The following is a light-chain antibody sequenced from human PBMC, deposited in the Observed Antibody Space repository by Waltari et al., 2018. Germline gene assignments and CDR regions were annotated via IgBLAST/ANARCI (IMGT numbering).Light chain of an antibody. CDR1: QSVSTH. CDR3: QQRISWLGWT. Sequence: IVLTQSPATLSLSPGERATISCRASQSVSTHLAWYQQKPGQVPRLLIYGASNRATGIPARFSGSGSGTDFTLTISSLEPEDFAVYYCQQRISWLGWTFGQGTKVEIK. J-gene: IGKJ1*01. V-gene: IGKV3-11*01. CDR2: GAS.